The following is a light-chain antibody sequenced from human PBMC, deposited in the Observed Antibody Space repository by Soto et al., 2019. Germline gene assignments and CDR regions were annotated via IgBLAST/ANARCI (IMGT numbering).Light chain of an antibody. CDR1: QDISNF. V-gene: IGKV1-33*01. CDR3: QQYDNLPIT. Sequence: DLQMTQSPSSLSASVGDRVTIICQASQDISNFLNWYQQKPGKAPKLLFYDSSNLESGVPSSFSGSGSWTHFRFTISSLQHQYIVSCYCQQYDNLPITFGQGTRQEIK. CDR2: DSS. J-gene: IGKJ5*01.